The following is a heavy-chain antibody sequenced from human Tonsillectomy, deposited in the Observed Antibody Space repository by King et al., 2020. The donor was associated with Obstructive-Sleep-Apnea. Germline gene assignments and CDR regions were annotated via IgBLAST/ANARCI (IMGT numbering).Heavy chain of an antibody. Sequence: VQLVESGGGLVQPGGSLRLSCAASVYTFSNYCMSWVRQAPGKALEWVANIKQDGSEKYYWDSGKGRFTITRDNAKNSLYLQINSLRAEDTAVYYCAREGYCSSTSCSFDYWGQGTLVTVSS. CDR1: VYTFSNYC. J-gene: IGHJ4*02. V-gene: IGHV3-7*03. D-gene: IGHD2-2*01. CDR2: IKQDGSEK. CDR3: AREGYCSSTSCSFDY.